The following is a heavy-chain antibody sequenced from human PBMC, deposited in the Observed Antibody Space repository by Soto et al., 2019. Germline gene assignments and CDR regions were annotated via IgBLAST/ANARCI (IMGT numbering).Heavy chain of an antibody. CDR3: ARDLATTTVNGAYYYYGMDV. D-gene: IGHD4-17*01. Sequence: EVQLVESGGGLVQPGGSLRLSCAASGFTFSSYEMNWVRQAPGKGLEWVSYISSSGSTIYYADSVKGRFTISRDNAKNSLYLQMNSLRAEDTAVYYCARDLATTTVNGAYYYYGMDVWGQGTTVTVSS. CDR2: ISSSGSTI. CDR1: GFTFSSYE. V-gene: IGHV3-48*03. J-gene: IGHJ6*02.